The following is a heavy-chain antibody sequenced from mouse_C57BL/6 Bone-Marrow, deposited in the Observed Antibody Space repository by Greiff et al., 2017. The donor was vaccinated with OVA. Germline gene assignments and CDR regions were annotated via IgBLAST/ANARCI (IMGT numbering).Heavy chain of an antibody. J-gene: IGHJ4*01. CDR3: ARGGGYAPDFFMDY. CDR1: GYTFTDYY. V-gene: IGHV1-19*01. D-gene: IGHD1-1*02. Sequence: EVQLQQSGPVLVKPGASVKMSCKASGYTFTDYYMNWVKQSHGKSLEWIGVINPYNGGTSYNQKFKGKATLTVDKSSSTAYMELNSLTSEDSAVYYCARGGGYAPDFFMDYWGQGTSVTVSS. CDR2: INPYNGGT.